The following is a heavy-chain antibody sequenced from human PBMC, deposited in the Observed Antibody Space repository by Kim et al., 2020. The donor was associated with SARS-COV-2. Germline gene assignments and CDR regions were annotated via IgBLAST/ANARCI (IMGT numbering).Heavy chain of an antibody. CDR3: AKEASYDFWSFYGMDV. V-gene: IGHV3-30*18. Sequence: GGSLRLSCAASGFTFSSYGMHWVRQAPGKGLEWVAVISYDGSNKYYADSVKGRFTISRDNSKNTLYLQMNSLRAEDTAVYYCAKEASYDFWSFYGMDVWGHGTTVTVSS. D-gene: IGHD3-3*01. CDR2: ISYDGSNK. J-gene: IGHJ6*02. CDR1: GFTFSSYG.